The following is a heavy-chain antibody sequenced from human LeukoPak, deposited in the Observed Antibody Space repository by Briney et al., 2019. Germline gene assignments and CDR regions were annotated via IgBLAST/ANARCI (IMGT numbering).Heavy chain of an antibody. Sequence: PSETLSLTCAVYGGSFSGYYWSWIRQPPGKGLDWIGEINHSGSTNYNPSLKSRVTISVDTSKNQFSLKLSSVTAADTAVYYCARVHRYCSSTSCYHHWFDPWGQGTLVTVSS. D-gene: IGHD2-2*01. CDR2: INHSGST. V-gene: IGHV4-34*01. CDR1: GGSFSGYY. J-gene: IGHJ5*02. CDR3: ARVHRYCSSTSCYHHWFDP.